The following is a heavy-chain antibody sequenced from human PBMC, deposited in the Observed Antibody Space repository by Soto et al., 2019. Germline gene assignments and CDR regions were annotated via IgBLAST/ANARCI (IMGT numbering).Heavy chain of an antibody. CDR2: ISASGGST. CDR1: GFTFSTYA. J-gene: IGHJ4*02. V-gene: IGHV3-23*01. CDR3: AKVGFPYSYGYLFYY. D-gene: IGHD5-18*01. Sequence: GESLKISCAASGFTFSTYAMTWVRQAPGKGLEWVSGISASGGSTHYADSVKGRFTTSRDNSKNTLYLQMNSLRVEDTAVYYCAKVGFPYSYGYLFYYWGQGTLVTVSS.